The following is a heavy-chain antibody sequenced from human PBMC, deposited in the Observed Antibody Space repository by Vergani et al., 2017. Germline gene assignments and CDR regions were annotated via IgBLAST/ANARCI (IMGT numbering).Heavy chain of an antibody. J-gene: IGHJ4*02. V-gene: IGHV7-4-1*01. D-gene: IGHD6-19*01. CDR3: ARDKRGRLAVSATDS. CDR2: INPTTGNP. Sequence: QEQLVQSGSELKKPGASVKVSCKASGYSFNNYAIHWVRQAPGQGVEWMGWINPTTGNPTYARAFTGRFVFSLDTSISTAYLQIGSLKAEDTAVYFCARDKRGRLAVSATDSWGQGTLLTVSS. CDR1: GYSFNNYA.